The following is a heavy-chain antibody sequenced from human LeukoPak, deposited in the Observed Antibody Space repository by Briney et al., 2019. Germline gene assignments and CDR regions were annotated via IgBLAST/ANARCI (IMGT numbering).Heavy chain of an antibody. CDR2: IDPSDSYT. CDR3: ARNFGSTEAFDI. CDR1: GYSFTSYW. Sequence: GESLKISCKGSGYSFTSYWISWVRQMPGKGLAWMGRIDPSDSYTNYSPSFQGKATTPADKSISTAYLQWSSLKASDTAMYYCARNFGSTEAFDIWGQGTMVTVSS. V-gene: IGHV5-10-1*04. D-gene: IGHD6-13*01. J-gene: IGHJ3*02.